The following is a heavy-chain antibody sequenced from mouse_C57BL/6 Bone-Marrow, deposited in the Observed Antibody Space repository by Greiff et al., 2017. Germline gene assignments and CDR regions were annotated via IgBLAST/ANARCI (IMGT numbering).Heavy chain of an antibody. J-gene: IGHJ3*01. D-gene: IGHD2-4*01. Sequence: QVQLQQSGAELARPGASVKMSCKACGYTFTSYTMHWVKQRPGQGLEWIGYINPSSGYTKYNQKFKDKATLTADKSSRTAYMQLSSLTSEDSAVYYGARGGDYDYDGGDWGQGTLVTVSA. V-gene: IGHV1-4*01. CDR3: ARGGDYDYDGGD. CDR2: INPSSGYT. CDR1: GYTFTSYT.